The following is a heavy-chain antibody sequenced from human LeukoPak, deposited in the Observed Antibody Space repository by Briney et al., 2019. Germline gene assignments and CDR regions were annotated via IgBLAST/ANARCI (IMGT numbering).Heavy chain of an antibody. CDR2: IYYSGST. CDR3: ARRWPHSSGYYLFDY. J-gene: IGHJ4*02. CDR1: GGSIRSSSYY. D-gene: IGHD3-22*01. V-gene: IGHV4-39*01. Sequence: SETLSLTCTVSGGSIRSSSYYWGWIRQPPGKGLEWIGSIYYSGSTNYKPSLRSRVTISVDTSKNQFSLKLSSVTAADTAVYYCARRWPHSSGYYLFDYWGQGTLVTVSS.